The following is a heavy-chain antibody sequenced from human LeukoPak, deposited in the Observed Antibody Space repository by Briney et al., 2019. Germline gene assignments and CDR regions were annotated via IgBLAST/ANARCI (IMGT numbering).Heavy chain of an antibody. CDR2: INPSGST. J-gene: IGHJ4*02. CDR1: GGSFSNYY. Sequence: SETLSLTCAVYGGSFSNYYWSWIRQPPGKGLEWIGEINPSGSTNYNPSLKSRVTISVDTSKNQFSLKLSSVTAADTAVYYCATGYYYDSSGYSTADYWGQGTLVTVSS. V-gene: IGHV4-34*01. CDR3: ATGYYYDSSGYSTADY. D-gene: IGHD3-22*01.